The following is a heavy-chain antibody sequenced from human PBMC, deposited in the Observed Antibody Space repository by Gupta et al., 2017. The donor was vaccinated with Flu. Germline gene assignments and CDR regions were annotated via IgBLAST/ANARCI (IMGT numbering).Heavy chain of an antibody. J-gene: IGHJ6*02. CDR1: GYSFTSYW. CDR3: ARSGAYITMVRGVITRHGMDV. Sequence: EVQLVQSGAEVKKPGESLKISCKGSGYSFTSYWIGWVRQMPGKGLEWMVIIYPGDSDTRYSPSFQGQVTISADKSISTAYLQWSSLKASDTAMYYCARSGAYITMVRGVITRHGMDVWGQGTTVTVSS. CDR2: IYPGDSDT. V-gene: IGHV5-51*01. D-gene: IGHD3-10*01.